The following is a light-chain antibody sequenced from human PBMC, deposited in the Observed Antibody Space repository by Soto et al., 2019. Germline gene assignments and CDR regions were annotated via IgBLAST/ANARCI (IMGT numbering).Light chain of an antibody. CDR2: GAF. J-gene: IGKJ1*01. Sequence: EIVLTQSPGTLSLSPGERATLSCRASQSVTSNFLVWYQQKPGQAPRFLIYGAFSRATGIPDRLSGSGSGTHFTLTISRLDPEDFAVYYCQQYGRSPTFGQGTKVEVK. CDR1: QSVTSNF. CDR3: QQYGRSPT. V-gene: IGKV3-20*01.